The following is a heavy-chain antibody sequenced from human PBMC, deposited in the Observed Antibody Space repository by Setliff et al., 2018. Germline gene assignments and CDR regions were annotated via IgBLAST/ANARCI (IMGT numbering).Heavy chain of an antibody. V-gene: IGHV5-51*01. D-gene: IGHD2-2*01. J-gene: IGHJ5*02. CDR2: IYPDDSDT. Sequence: GESLKISCKDSASTFSNYWIVWVRQMPGKGLEWMGMIYPDDSDTKYHPSFQGQVTISANKSISTAYLQWSSLKASDTAMYYCARALYPSSFIGHNWFDPWGQGTLVTVSS. CDR3: ARALYPSSFIGHNWFDP. CDR1: ASTFSNYW.